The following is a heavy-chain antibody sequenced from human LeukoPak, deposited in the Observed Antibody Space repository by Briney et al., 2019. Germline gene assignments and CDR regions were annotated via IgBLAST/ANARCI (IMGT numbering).Heavy chain of an antibody. V-gene: IGHV3-7*01. Sequence: GGSLRLSCAASGFTFSSYWMSWVRQAPGKGLEWVANIKQDGSEKYYVDSVKGRSTISRDNAKNSLYLQMNSLRAEDTAVYYCARVSGYSYGPRGRFDYWGQGTLVTVSS. D-gene: IGHD5-18*01. J-gene: IGHJ4*02. CDR3: ARVSGYSYGPRGRFDY. CDR2: IKQDGSEK. CDR1: GFTFSSYW.